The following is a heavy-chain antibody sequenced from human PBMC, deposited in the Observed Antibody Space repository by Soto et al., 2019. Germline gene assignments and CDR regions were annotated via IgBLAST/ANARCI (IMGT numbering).Heavy chain of an antibody. CDR2: IQYGAST. D-gene: IGHD5-18*01. V-gene: IGHV4-30-4*01. CDR1: GVSVSSVDHY. CDR3: ARGRGYGYGIDX. J-gene: IGHJ4*02. Sequence: PSETLSLTCTVSGVSVSSVDHYWSWLRQPPGKALEGIVYIQYGASTYYNPSLASRTTISVDTSNSQFSLTLTSVTAADTAVYYCARGRGYGYGIDXWGRGTLVTVSX.